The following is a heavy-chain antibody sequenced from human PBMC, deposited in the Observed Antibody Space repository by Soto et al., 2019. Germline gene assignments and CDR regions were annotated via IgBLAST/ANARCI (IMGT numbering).Heavy chain of an antibody. CDR2: ISSSSSYI. V-gene: IGHV3-21*01. CDR1: GFTFSSYS. D-gene: IGHD6-19*01. J-gene: IGHJ3*02. CDR3: FHGGWDGGDAFDI. Sequence: GGSLRLSCAASGFTFSSYSMNWVRQAPGKGLEWVSSISSSSSYIYYADSVKGRFTISRDNAKNSLYLQMNSLRAEDTAVYYCFHGGWDGGDAFDIWGQGTMVTVSS.